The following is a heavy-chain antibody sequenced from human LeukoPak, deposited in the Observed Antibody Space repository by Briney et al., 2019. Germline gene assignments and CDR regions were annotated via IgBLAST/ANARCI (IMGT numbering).Heavy chain of an antibody. CDR1: GFDSSAYE. J-gene: IGHJ4*02. V-gene: IGHV3-48*03. D-gene: IGHD3-22*01. CDR2: FAGSDTTK. CDR3: TTLGFYHDS. Sequence: GGSLRLSCVASGFDSSAYEMNWVRQSPGKGLEWVAYFAGSDTTKYYADSVRGRFTISRDNAKNSLYLQMNSLRAEDTALYYCTTLGFYHDSWGQGTLVTVSS.